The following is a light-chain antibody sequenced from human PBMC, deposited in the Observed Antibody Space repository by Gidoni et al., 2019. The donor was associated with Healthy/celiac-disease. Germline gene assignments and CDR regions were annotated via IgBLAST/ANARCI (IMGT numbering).Light chain of an antibody. CDR1: HDISNY. CDR3: QQYDNLPLT. CDR2: DAY. V-gene: IGKV1-33*01. Sequence: DIQITQSPSSLSASVGYRVTITCQASHDISNYFNWYQQKPGKAPKLLIYDAYNLETGVPSRFSGSGSGTDFTFNISSLQAEDIATYYCQQYDNLPLTFGGGTKVEIK. J-gene: IGKJ4*01.